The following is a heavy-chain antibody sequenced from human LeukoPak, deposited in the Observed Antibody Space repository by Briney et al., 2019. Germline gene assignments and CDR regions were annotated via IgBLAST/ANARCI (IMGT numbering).Heavy chain of an antibody. J-gene: IGHJ4*02. CDR1: GYTFTAYY. CDR3: ARGGIFDY. CDR2: INPNSGAT. D-gene: IGHD3-10*01. V-gene: IGHV1-2*02. Sequence: ASMKVSCKASGYTFTAYYMHWVRQAPGQGLEWMGWINPNSGATNSAQKFQGRVTMTTDTSISTAYMELSRLRSEDTAVYYCARGGIFDYWGQGTLVNVSS.